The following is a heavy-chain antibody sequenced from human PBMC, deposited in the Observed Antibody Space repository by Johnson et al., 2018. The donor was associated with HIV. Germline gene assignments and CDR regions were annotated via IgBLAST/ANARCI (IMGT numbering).Heavy chain of an antibody. J-gene: IGHJ3*02. D-gene: IGHD3-10*01. V-gene: IGHV3-30*02. Sequence: QVQLVESGGGLVQPGGSLRLSCAASGFSFSAYGMHWVRQAPGKGLEWVAFIRYDGSSNFYPDSVKGRFTISRDNSKNTLYLQMNNLGPEDTAVYYCAKAELIRFGELNDGFDIWGQGTMVTVSS. CDR3: AKAELIRFGELNDGFDI. CDR2: IRYDGSSN. CDR1: GFSFSAYG.